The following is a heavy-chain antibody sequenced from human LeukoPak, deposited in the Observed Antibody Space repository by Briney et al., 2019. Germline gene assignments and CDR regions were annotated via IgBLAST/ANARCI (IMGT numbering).Heavy chain of an antibody. CDR2: INQDGSGK. CDR1: GLTLSNYW. Sequence: PGGSLRLSCAASGLTLSNYWMTWVRQAPGKGLEWVANINQDGSGKNYVDSVKGRFTISRDNAKNSLYLEMNSLRAEDMGVYYCARDSRGYPYWGQGTLVTVSS. V-gene: IGHV3-7*03. J-gene: IGHJ4*02. D-gene: IGHD3-22*01. CDR3: ARDSRGYPY.